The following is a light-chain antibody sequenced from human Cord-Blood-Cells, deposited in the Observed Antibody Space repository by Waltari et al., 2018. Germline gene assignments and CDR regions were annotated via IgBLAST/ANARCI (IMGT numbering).Light chain of an antibody. CDR3: CSYAGSSTFEV. CDR2: EGS. J-gene: IGLJ2*01. V-gene: IGLV2-23*03. CDR1: SSDVGSYNL. Sequence: QSALTQPASVSGSPGQSITISCTGTSSDVGSYNLVSWYQQHPGKAPKPMIYEGSKRPAGVSNRFSRSKSGNTASLTISGLQAEDEADYYCCSYAGSSTFEVFGGGTKLTVL.